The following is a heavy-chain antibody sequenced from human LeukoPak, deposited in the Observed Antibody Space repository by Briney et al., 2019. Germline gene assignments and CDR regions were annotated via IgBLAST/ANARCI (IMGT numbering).Heavy chain of an antibody. CDR1: GFTFSSYS. V-gene: IGHV3-21*01. J-gene: IGHJ4*02. CDR2: ISSSSSYI. D-gene: IGHD1-26*01. Sequence: GGSLRLSCAASGFTFSSYSMNWVRQAPGKGLEWVSSISSSSSYIYYADSVKGRFTISRDNAKNSLYLQMNSLRAEDAAVYYCARDRLRRIVGAIDYWGQGTLVTVSS. CDR3: ARDRLRRIVGAIDY.